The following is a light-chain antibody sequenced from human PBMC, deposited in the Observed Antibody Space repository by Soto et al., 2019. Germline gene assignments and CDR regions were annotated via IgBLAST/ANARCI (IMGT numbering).Light chain of an antibody. CDR2: AAF. CDR1: QAISSS. CDR3: QHLNDYRYT. Sequence: DIQLTQSPSFLSASVGDRVTITCRASQAISSSLAWYQHNPGKAPKLLIYAAFTLQNGVPSSFSGSGSGTEVTLTISSLQPEDFATYYCQHLNDYRYTFGQGTKVEIK. J-gene: IGKJ2*01. V-gene: IGKV1-9*01.